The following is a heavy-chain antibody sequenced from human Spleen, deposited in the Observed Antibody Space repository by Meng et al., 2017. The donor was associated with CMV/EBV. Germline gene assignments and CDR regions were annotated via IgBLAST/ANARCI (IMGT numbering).Heavy chain of an antibody. J-gene: IGHJ4*02. V-gene: IGHV1-2*02. CDR2: INPNSDDT. Sequence: CKASGGSLSSNSISWVRQAPGQGPEWMGWINPNSDDTQYAQKFQGRVTMTTDTSIRTVYMDLSRLKSDDTAVYYCARLLEWPSPLFDTWGQGTLVTVSS. CDR1: GGSLSSNS. CDR3: ARLLEWPSPLFDT. D-gene: IGHD3-3*01.